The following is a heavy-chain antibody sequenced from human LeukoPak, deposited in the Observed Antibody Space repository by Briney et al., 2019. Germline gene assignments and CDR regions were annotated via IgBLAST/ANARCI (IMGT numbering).Heavy chain of an antibody. CDR1: GFTFSSYR. V-gene: IGHV3-30*18. CDR2: ISYDGSNK. J-gene: IGHJ6*02. CDR3: AKDLTPSYYYYGMDV. Sequence: PGGSLRLSCAASGFTFSSYRMHWVRQAPGKGLEWVAVISYDGSNKYYADSVKGRFTISRDNSKNTLYLQMNSLRAEDTAVYYCAKDLTPSYYYYGMDVWGQGTTVTVSS.